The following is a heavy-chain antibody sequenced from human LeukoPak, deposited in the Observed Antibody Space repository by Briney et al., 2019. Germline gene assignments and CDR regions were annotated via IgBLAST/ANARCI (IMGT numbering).Heavy chain of an antibody. J-gene: IGHJ6*02. CDR2: INWNGGST. CDR1: GFSFDDYG. Sequence: GGSLRLSCTASGFSFDDYGMNWVRQVPGKGPGWVSGINWNGGSTGYADAVKGRFTISRDNAKNSLYLQMNSLRAEDTALYHCAGEFRGMDVWGQGTTVTVPS. CDR3: AGEFRGMDV. D-gene: IGHD3-10*01. V-gene: IGHV3-20*01.